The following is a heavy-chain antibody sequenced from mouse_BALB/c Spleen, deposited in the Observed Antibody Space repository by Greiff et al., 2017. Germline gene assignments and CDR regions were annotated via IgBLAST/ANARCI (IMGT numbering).Heavy chain of an antibody. CDR2: IDPANGNT. D-gene: IGHD2-3*01. CDR3: ARGGYYSWFAY. CDR1: GFNIKDYY. J-gene: IGHJ3*01. V-gene: IGHV14-3*02. Sequence: EVQLQQSGAELVRSGASVKLSCTASGFNIKDYYMHWVKQRPEQGLEWIGRIDPANGNTKYDPKFQGKATITADTSSNTAYLQLSSLTSEDTAVYYCARGGYYSWFAYWGQGTLVTVSA.